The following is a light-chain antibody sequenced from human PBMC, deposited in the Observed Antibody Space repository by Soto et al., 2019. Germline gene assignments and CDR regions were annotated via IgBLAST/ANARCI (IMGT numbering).Light chain of an antibody. CDR3: QQYYNWPPWT. Sequence: EIVLTQSPATLSLSPGERATLSCRASQSVSTYLAWYQQKPGQAPRLLIYDASNRAAGIPARFSGSGSGTDFTLTVSSLQSEDFAVYYCQQYYNWPPWTFGLGTKVDIK. CDR1: QSVSTY. J-gene: IGKJ1*01. V-gene: IGKV3-11*01. CDR2: DAS.